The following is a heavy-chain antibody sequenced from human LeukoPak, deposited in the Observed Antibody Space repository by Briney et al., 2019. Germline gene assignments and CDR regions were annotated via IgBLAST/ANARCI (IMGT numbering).Heavy chain of an antibody. CDR3: ARDQFSPYYDILTGYDY. J-gene: IGHJ4*02. CDR1: GFTFSSYA. D-gene: IGHD3-9*01. CDR2: ISGSGGST. Sequence: GGSLRLSCAVSGFTFSSYAMNWVRQAPGKGLEWVSAISGSGGSTYYADSVKGRFTISRDNAKNSLYLQMNSLRAEDTAVYYCARDQFSPYYDILTGYDYWGQGTLVTVSS. V-gene: IGHV3-23*01.